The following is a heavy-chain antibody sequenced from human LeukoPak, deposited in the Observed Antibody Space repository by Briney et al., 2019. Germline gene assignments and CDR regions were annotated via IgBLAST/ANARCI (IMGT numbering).Heavy chain of an antibody. V-gene: IGHV6-1*01. CDR3: ARGGRKYYYGSGHERGGQTYYFDY. CDR1: GDSVSSNSAA. D-gene: IGHD3-10*01. J-gene: IGHJ4*02. CDR2: TYYRSKWYN. Sequence: SQTLSLTCAISGDSVSSNSAAWNWIRQSPSRGLEWLGRTYYRSKWYNDYAVSVKSRITINPDTSKNQFSLQLNSVTPEDTAVYYCARGGRKYYYGSGHERGGQTYYFDYWGQGTLVTVSS.